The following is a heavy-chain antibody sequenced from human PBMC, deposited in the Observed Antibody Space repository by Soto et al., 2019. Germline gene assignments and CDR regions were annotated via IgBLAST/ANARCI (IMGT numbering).Heavy chain of an antibody. Sequence: SETLSLTCAVYGGSFSGYYWSWIRQPPGKGLEWIGEINHSGSTNYNPSLKSRVTISVDTSKNQFSLKLSSVTAADTAVYYCAREGGYCSSTSCFFHYYYMDVWGKGTTVTVSS. J-gene: IGHJ6*03. D-gene: IGHD2-2*01. CDR3: AREGGYCSSTSCFFHYYYMDV. CDR2: INHSGST. V-gene: IGHV4-34*01. CDR1: GGSFSGYY.